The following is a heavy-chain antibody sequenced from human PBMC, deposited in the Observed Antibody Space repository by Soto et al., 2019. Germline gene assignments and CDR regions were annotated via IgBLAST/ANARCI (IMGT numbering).Heavy chain of an antibody. CDR3: ARDGNYYDTSGLAFDI. CDR1: GGSISSSNW. CDR2: IYHSGST. Sequence: SETLSLTCAVSGGSISSSNWWSWVRQPPGKGLEWIGEIYHSGSTNYNPSLKSRVTISVDKSKNQFSLKPSSVTAADTAVYYCARDGNYYDTSGLAFDIWGQGTMVTVSS. D-gene: IGHD3-22*01. V-gene: IGHV4-4*02. J-gene: IGHJ3*02.